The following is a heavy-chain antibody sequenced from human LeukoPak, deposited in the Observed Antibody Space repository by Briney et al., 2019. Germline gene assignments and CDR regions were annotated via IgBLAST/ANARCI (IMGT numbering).Heavy chain of an antibody. CDR2: INGESEK. Sequence: GGSLRLSCAASGFTFSSYWMSWVRQAPGKGLECVANINGESEKRYVDSVKGRFTISRDNAKNSLYLQMYSLRVEDTAIYYCARDYLDSSGAHYDYWGQGTLVTVSS. J-gene: IGHJ4*02. CDR1: GFTFSSYW. D-gene: IGHD3-22*01. V-gene: IGHV3-7*01. CDR3: ARDYLDSSGAHYDY.